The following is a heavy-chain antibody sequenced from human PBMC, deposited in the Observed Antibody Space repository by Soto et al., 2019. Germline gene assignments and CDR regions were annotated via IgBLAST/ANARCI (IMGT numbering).Heavy chain of an antibody. V-gene: IGHV4-39*02. CDR1: GGSISSSSYY. CDR2: IYYSGST. J-gene: IGHJ5*02. D-gene: IGHD3-22*01. CDR3: AREGRYYYDSSGYWRDWFDP. Sequence: PSETLSLTCTVSGGSISSSSYYWGWIRQPPGKGLDWIGSIYYSGSTYYNPSLKSRVTISVDTSKNHFSLKLSSVTAADTAVYYCAREGRYYYDSSGYWRDWFDPWGQGTLVTVSS.